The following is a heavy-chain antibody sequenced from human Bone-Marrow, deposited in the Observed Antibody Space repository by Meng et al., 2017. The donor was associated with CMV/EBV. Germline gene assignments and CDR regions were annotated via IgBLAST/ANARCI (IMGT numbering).Heavy chain of an antibody. J-gene: IGHJ4*02. D-gene: IGHD2-2*01. CDR2: IIPILGIT. V-gene: IGHV1-69*10. CDR3: ARVGYCSSTSCPNDY. Sequence: SVKVSCKASGGTFSSYAISWVRQAPGQGLEWMGGIIPILGITSYAQKFQGRVTITADKSTSTAYMELSSLRSEDTAVYYCARVGYCSSTSCPNDYWGQGTLVTVSS. CDR1: GGTFSSYA.